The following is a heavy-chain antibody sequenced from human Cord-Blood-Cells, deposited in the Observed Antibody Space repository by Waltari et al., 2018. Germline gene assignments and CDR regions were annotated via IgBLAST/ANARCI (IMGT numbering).Heavy chain of an antibody. CDR3: AREYEYSSSYYYYGMDV. CDR2: IIPIFGTA. CDR1: GGTFSSYA. J-gene: IGHJ6*02. D-gene: IGHD6-6*01. Sequence: QVQLVQSGAEVKKPGSSVKVSCKASGGTFSSYAISWVRQAPGQGLEWMGRIIPIFGTANYAQKFQGRVTITADESTSTAYMELSSLRSEDTAVYYCAREYEYSSSYYYYGMDVWGQGTTVTVSS. V-gene: IGHV1-69*15.